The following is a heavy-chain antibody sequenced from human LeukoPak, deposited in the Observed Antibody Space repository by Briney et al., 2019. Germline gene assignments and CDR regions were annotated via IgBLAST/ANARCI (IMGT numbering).Heavy chain of an antibody. CDR3: ARSGVPGAMTWFDP. Sequence: GESLKISCKASGYSFSTYWIAWVRQMHGKGLEWMGIIFPGDSDTRYSPSFQGQVTISADKSINTAYLQWRSLKASDTAMYYCARSGVPGAMTWFDPWGQGTLVTVSS. V-gene: IGHV5-51*01. D-gene: IGHD2-2*01. CDR1: GYSFSTYW. CDR2: IFPGDSDT. J-gene: IGHJ5*02.